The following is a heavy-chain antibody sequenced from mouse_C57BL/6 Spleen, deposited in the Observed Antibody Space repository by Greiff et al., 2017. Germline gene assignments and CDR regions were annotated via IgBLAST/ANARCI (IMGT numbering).Heavy chain of an antibody. CDR1: GYTFTSYW. CDR2: IYPGSGST. D-gene: IGHD1-1*01. J-gene: IGHJ1*03. CDR3: AIYYGSSYEWYFYV. Sequence: QVQLQQPGAELVKPGASVKMSCKASGYTFTSYWITWVKQRPGQGLEWIGDIYPGSGSTNYNEKFKSKATLTVDTSSSTAYMQLSSLTSEDSAVYYCAIYYGSSYEWYFYVWGTGTTVTVSS. V-gene: IGHV1-55*01.